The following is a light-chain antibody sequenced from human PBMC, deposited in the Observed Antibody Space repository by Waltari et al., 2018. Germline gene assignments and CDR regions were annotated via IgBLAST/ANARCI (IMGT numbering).Light chain of an antibody. CDR2: HAS. V-gene: IGKV3-20*01. J-gene: IGKJ2*01. CDR1: QTVSSSF. Sequence: EIVLTQSPGTLSLSPGERATLSCRASQTVSSSFLAWYQQKPGQALRLLIDHASNRATGIPDRFSGSGSGTDFTLTINRLEPEDFGVYYCQQYGDSLYTFGQGTKVEI. CDR3: QQYGDSLYT.